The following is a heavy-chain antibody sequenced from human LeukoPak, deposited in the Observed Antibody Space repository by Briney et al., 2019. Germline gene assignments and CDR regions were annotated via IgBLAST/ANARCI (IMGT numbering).Heavy chain of an antibody. Sequence: SVKVSCKASGGTFSSYAISWVRQAPGQGLEWMGRIIPIFGIANSAQKFQGRVTITADKSTSTAYMELSSLRSEGTAVYYCAREGYYDSSGYYPPAYYFDYWGQGTLVTVSS. V-gene: IGHV1-69*04. CDR1: GGTFSSYA. CDR2: IIPIFGIA. CDR3: AREGYYDSSGYYPPAYYFDY. J-gene: IGHJ4*02. D-gene: IGHD3-22*01.